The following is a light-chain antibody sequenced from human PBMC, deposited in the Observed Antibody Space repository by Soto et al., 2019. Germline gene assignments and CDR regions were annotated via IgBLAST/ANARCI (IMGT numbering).Light chain of an antibody. J-gene: IGKJ3*01. Sequence: EIVLTQSPGTLSLSPGERATLSCRASQSVSSSYLAWYQQKPGQAPRLLIYGASSRATGIPDRFSGSGSGTSFSLTITTLEPDFFAVYYCQQYGSSPLFSFGPRTNVDIK. CDR3: QQYGSSPLFS. CDR1: QSVSSSY. V-gene: IGKV3-20*01. CDR2: GAS.